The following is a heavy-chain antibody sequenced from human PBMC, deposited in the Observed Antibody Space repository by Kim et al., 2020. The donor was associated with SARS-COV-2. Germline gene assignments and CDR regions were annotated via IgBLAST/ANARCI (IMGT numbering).Heavy chain of an antibody. V-gene: IGHV3-30*01. Sequence: GGSLRLSCAASGFAFSGSAMHWVRRAPGGGLEWVAIISYDGDRKYYPDSVKGRFSVSRDNSKNTVFLQMNSLRFDDTGVYYCARDFASVYGSPSLHYWGQGTQVTVSS. CDR2: ISYDGDRK. CDR1: GFAFSGSA. D-gene: IGHD3-10*01. CDR3: ARDFASVYGSPSLHY. J-gene: IGHJ4*02.